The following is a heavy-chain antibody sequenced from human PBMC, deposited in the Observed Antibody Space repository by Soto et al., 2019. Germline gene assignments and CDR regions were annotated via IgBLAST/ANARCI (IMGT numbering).Heavy chain of an antibody. CDR1: EVTSGSHG. V-gene: IGHV3-30*18. Sequence: PGLPKRLSYGAAEVTSGSHGIRRIRQTPGKGLEWVAGISNDGSNQNYADSVKGRFTISRDNSKNTLYLQMNSLRADNTAVYFCAKPVGSSAVFDSWGQGALVTVSS. CDR3: AKPVGSSAVFDS. J-gene: IGHJ4*02. CDR2: ISNDGSNQ. D-gene: IGHD6-25*01.